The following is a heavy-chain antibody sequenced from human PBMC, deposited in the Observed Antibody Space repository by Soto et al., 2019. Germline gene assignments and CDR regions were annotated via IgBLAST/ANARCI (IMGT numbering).Heavy chain of an antibody. V-gene: IGHV3-21*06. Sequence: EVQFVESGGGLVKPGGSLRLPCSFTFNSYSLNWVRQAPGKGLEWVSSISSGSAYIKYADSVKGRFTISRDNANNFLYLQMSSLRVDDTALYYCTRDQGGSYDSWFDPWGQGTLVTVSS. D-gene: IGHD1-26*01. CDR2: ISSGSAYI. CDR1: TFNSYS. CDR3: TRDQGGSYDSWFDP. J-gene: IGHJ5*02.